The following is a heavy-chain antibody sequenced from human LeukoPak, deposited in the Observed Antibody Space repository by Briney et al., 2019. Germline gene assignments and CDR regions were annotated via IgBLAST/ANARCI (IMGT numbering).Heavy chain of an antibody. CDR1: GFTFSSYG. D-gene: IGHD3-22*01. J-gene: IGHJ4*02. V-gene: IGHV3-30*18. CDR3: AKGFDSSGYYQPLPFDY. Sequence: PGRSLRLSCAASGFTFSSYGMHWVRQAPGKGLEWVAVISYDGSHKSYADSVKGQFTISRDNSKNTLYLQMNSLRAEDTAVYHCAKGFDSSGYYQPLPFDYWGQGTLVTVSS. CDR2: ISYDGSHK.